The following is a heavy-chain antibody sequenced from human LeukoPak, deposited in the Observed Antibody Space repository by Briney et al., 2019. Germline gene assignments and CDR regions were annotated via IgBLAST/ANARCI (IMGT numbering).Heavy chain of an antibody. D-gene: IGHD2-15*01. Sequence: ASVKVSCKASGGTFSSYAISWVRQAPGQGLEWMGGIIPIFGTANYAQKFQGRVTITADKSTSTAYMELSSLRSEDTAVYYCARVHCSGGSCWPDYWGQGTLVTVSS. V-gene: IGHV1-69*06. CDR3: ARVHCSGGSCWPDY. CDR2: IIPIFGTA. J-gene: IGHJ4*02. CDR1: GGTFSSYA.